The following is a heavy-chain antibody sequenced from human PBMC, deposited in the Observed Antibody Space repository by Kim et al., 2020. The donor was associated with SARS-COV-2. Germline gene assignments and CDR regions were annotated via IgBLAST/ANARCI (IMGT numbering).Heavy chain of an antibody. J-gene: IGHJ4*02. CDR3: ARDVGMLRGY. D-gene: IGHD3-10*01. V-gene: IGHV4-4*02. CDR2: ST. Sequence: STNYNPSLKSRVTISVDKSKNQFSLKLNSVTAADTAVYYCARDVGMLRGYWGQGTLVTVSS.